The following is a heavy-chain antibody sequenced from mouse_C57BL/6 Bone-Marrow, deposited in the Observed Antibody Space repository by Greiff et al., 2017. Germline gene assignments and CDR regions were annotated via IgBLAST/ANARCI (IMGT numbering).Heavy chain of an antibody. CDR1: GYTFTSYW. D-gene: IGHD1-1*01. CDR2: IDPSDSET. CDR3: ARCYYGSSPFDD. Sequence: QVQLQQPGAELVRPGSSVKLSCKASGYTFTSYWMHWVKQRPIQGLEWIGNIDPSDSETPYNQKFKDKATLTADKSSSTAYMQLSSLTSEDSAVYYCARCYYGSSPFDDWGQGTTLTVSS. V-gene: IGHV1-52*01. J-gene: IGHJ2*01.